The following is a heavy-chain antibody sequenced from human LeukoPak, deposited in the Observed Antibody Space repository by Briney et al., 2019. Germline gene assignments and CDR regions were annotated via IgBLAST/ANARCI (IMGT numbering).Heavy chain of an antibody. CDR1: RYTFTGYY. Sequence: ASVPVSYQASRYTFTGYYMHWVRQAPGQGREWMGRINPNRGGTNYAKEFRGGVTMTKDTSVSTAYMELSRLRSDDTAVYYCARGGSSWYYVDYWGQGTLVTVSS. CDR3: ARGGSSWYYVDY. J-gene: IGHJ4*02. D-gene: IGHD6-13*01. V-gene: IGHV1-2*06. CDR2: INPNRGGT.